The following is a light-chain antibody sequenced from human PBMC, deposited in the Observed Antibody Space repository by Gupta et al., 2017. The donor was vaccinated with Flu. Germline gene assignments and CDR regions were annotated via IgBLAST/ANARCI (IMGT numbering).Light chain of an antibody. CDR3: MQALHMPYT. J-gene: IGKJ2*01. V-gene: IGKV2-28*01. Sequence: FTPGEPASISCKAGRSLLHRTGFNFLDWYVQKPGQSPQLLIHLGSFRASGVPDRFSGSHSGTNFTLEVNTVESEDVGVYYCMQALHMPYTFGQGTRLEIK. CDR2: LGS. CDR1: RSLLHRTGFNF.